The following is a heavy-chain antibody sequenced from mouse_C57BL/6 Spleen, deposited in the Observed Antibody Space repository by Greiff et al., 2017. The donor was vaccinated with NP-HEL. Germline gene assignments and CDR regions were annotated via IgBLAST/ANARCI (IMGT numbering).Heavy chain of an antibody. V-gene: IGHV1-85*01. Sequence: QVQLQQSGPELVKPGASVKLSCKASGYTFTSYDINWVKQRPGQGLEWIGWIYPRDGSTKYNEKFKGKATLTVDTSSSTAYMELHSLTSEDSAVYFCARRDYYGSSYVYFDYWGQGTTLTVSS. CDR2: IYPRDGST. J-gene: IGHJ2*01. CDR1: GYTFTSYD. D-gene: IGHD1-1*01. CDR3: ARRDYYGSSYVYFDY.